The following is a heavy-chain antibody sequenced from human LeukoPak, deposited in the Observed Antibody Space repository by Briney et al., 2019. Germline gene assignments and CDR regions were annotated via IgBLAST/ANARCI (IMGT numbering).Heavy chain of an antibody. CDR3: AKGRGWSLEWHAFDI. J-gene: IGHJ3*02. CDR1: GFTFSTYA. V-gene: IGHV3-30*18. CDR2: ISYDGSDK. D-gene: IGHD6-19*01. Sequence: GGSLRLSCAASGFTFSTYAMTWVRQAPGKGLEWVAVISYDGSDKYYADSVKGRFTISRDNSKNTLYLQMNSLRAEDTAVYFCAKGRGWSLEWHAFDIWGQGTMVTVSS.